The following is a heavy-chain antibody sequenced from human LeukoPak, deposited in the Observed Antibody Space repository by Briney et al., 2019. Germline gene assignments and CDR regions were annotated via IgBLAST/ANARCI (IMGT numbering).Heavy chain of an antibody. CDR1: GFTFSSYG. CDR3: AKDRGGDALYDY. V-gene: IGHV3-30*18. Sequence: PGRSLRLSCAASGFTFSSYGMHWVRQAPGKGLEWVAVIPYDGSNKYYADSVKGRFTISRDNSKNTLYLQMNSLRAEDTAVYYCAKDRGGDALYDYWGQGTLVTVSS. D-gene: IGHD2-21*02. J-gene: IGHJ4*02. CDR2: IPYDGSNK.